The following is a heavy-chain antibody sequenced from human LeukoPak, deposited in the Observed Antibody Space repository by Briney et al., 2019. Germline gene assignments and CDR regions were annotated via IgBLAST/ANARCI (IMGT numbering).Heavy chain of an antibody. CDR3: AKDNAAYFDY. V-gene: IGHV3-30*18. D-gene: IGHD2-15*01. CDR2: ISYDGSNK. CDR1: GFTFNSYG. Sequence: GGSLRLSCAASGFTFNSYGMHRVRQAPGKGLEWVAVISYDGSNKYYADSVKGRFTISRDNSKNTLYLQMNSLRAEDTAVYYCAKDNAAYFDYWGQGTVVTVSS. J-gene: IGHJ4*02.